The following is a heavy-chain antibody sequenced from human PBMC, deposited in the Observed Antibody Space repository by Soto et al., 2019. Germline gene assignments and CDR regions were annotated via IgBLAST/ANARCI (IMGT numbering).Heavy chain of an antibody. D-gene: IGHD3-9*01. V-gene: IGHV2-5*01. CDR2: VYWHDDK. J-gene: IGHJ5*01. CDR3: AHSHFEILTGPFDS. Sequence: QITLKESGPSLVKPTQTLTLTCTFSGFSLTNTGVTVGWIRQPQGTALEWLALVYWHDDKRYNPSLRNWLTIAKDTSKTRVVLTLANVGPVDTATYYCAHSHFEILTGPFDSWGRGTLVTVSS. CDR1: GFSLTNTGVT.